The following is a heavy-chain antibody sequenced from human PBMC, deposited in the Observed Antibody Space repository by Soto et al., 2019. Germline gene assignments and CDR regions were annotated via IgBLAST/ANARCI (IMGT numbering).Heavy chain of an antibody. J-gene: IGHJ4*02. CDR1: GYAFTTYG. V-gene: IGHV1-18*01. CDR2: ISAHNGNT. D-gene: IGHD1-1*01. CDR3: ARGRYGDY. Sequence: QVHLVQSGAEVKKPGASVKVSCQGSGYAFTTYGITWVRQAPGQGLEWMGWISAHNGNTNYAQTPQGRVTVTRDTSTSTAYMELRSLRYDDTAVYYCARGRYGDYWGQGALVTVSS.